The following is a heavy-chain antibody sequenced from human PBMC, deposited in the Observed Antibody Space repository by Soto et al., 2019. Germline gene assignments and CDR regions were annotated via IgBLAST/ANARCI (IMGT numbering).Heavy chain of an antibody. CDR1: GGSINSGAYY. D-gene: IGHD1-1*01. V-gene: IGHV4-31*03. Sequence: SETLSLTCTVSGGSINSGAYYWGWIRQHPGRGLEWIGYIYYSGSTYYNPSLKSRVSMSLDTSKNQFSLKLSSVTAADTAVYYCARWETGTPALDAFDIWGQGTMVTVSS. CDR3: ARWETGTPALDAFDI. CDR2: IYYSGST. J-gene: IGHJ3*02.